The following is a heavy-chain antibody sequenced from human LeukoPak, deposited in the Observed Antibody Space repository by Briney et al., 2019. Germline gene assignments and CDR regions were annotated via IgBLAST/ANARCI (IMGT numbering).Heavy chain of an antibody. D-gene: IGHD3-22*01. CDR2: IWYDGSNK. CDR1: GFTFSSYG. J-gene: IGHJ4*02. Sequence: RTGGSLRLSCAASGFTFSSYGMHWVRQAPGKGLEWVAVIWYDGSNKYYADSVKGRFTISRDNSKNTLYLQMNSLRAEDTAVYYCAKGSYYYDSSGSDCWGQGTLVTVPS. V-gene: IGHV3-33*06. CDR3: AKGSYYYDSSGSDC.